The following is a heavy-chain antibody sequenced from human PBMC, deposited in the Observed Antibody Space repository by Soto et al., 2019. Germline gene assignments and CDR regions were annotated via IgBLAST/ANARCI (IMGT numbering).Heavy chain of an antibody. CDR2: IKSKGGGETT. CDR1: GFNFNVAW. Sequence: EGQLVESGGRLVEPGGSLRLSCAASGFNFNVAWMNWVRQAPGKGLEWLGRIKSKGGGETTEYVAFVKGRFTISRDDSKNTLYLQMNRLKSEDTAVYYCTKVLALPPNDAFDIWGQGTMVTVSS. D-gene: IGHD3-3*02. V-gene: IGHV3-15*01. J-gene: IGHJ3*02. CDR3: TKVLALPPNDAFDI.